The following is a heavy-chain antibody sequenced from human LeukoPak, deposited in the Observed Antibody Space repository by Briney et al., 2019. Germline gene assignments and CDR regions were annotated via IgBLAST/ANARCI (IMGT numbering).Heavy chain of an antibody. CDR3: AKNYVNADMVFYQ. CDR2: ILVSGGST. CDR1: GFTFSTYA. Sequence: GGSLRLSCAASGFTFSTYAMSWVRQAPGKGLEWVSAILVSGGSTYYADSVKGRFTISRDNSKNTLYLQMNSLKAEDAAVYYCAKNYVNADMVFYQWGRGTLVTVSS. D-gene: IGHD1-7*01. V-gene: IGHV3-23*01. J-gene: IGHJ4*02.